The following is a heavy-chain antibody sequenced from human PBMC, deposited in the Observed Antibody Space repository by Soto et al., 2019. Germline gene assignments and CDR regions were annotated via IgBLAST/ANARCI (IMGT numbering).Heavy chain of an antibody. CDR3: TRGDIVLVPAAIPYYYGMDV. CDR2: IRSKAYGGTT. Sequence: PGGSLRLSCTASGFTFGDYAMSWFRQAPGKGLEWVGFIRSKAYGGTTENAASVKGRFTISRDDSKSIAYLQMNSLKTEDTAVYYCTRGDIVLVPAAIPYYYGMDVWGQGTTVTVSS. V-gene: IGHV3-49*03. J-gene: IGHJ6*02. CDR1: GFTFGDYA. D-gene: IGHD2-2*01.